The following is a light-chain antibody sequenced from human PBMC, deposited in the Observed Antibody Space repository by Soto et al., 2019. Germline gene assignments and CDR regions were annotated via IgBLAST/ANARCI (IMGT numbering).Light chain of an antibody. CDR3: QQRSNRPLT. J-gene: IGKJ4*01. Sequence: EMVLPQSKATLSLSPGERATLSCRASQSFSSYLAWYQQKPGQAPRLLIYDASNRATGIPARFSGSGSGTDFTLTISSLEPEDFAVYYCQQRSNRPLTFGGGTKVDIK. V-gene: IGKV3-11*01. CDR2: DAS. CDR1: QSFSSY.